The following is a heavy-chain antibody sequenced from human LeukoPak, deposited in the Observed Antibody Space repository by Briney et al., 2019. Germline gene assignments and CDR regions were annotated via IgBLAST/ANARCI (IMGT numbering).Heavy chain of an antibody. D-gene: IGHD4-11*01. J-gene: IGHJ4*02. CDR2: IWYDGSNK. V-gene: IGHV3-33*01. CDR1: GFTFSSYG. Sequence: GGSLRLSCAVPGFTFSSYGRHWVRQAPGKGLGWVAVIWYDGSNKYYADSVKVQFPISRDSAKNTLDLQMKSLRAEATAVYYCVRVGYTNYGIDYWGQGTLVTVSS. CDR3: VRVGYTNYGIDY.